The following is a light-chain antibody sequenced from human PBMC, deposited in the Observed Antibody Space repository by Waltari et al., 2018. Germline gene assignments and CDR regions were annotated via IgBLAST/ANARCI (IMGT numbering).Light chain of an antibody. CDR3: QQTYSNPWT. CDR1: QSIGSD. J-gene: IGKJ1*01. CDR2: ALS. V-gene: IGKV1-39*01. Sequence: DIQMTQSPSSLSASVGDRVAITCRASQSIGSDLIWYQQKPGQAPKLLIYALSTLQSGVPSRFSGSGSGTDFTLTITRLQPEDFATYSCQQTYSNPWTFGQGTKVEIK.